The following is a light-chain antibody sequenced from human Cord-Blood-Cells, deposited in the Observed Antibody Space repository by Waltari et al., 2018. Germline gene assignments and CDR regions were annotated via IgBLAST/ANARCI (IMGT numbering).Light chain of an antibody. J-gene: IGKJ2*01. CDR1: QGISSY. V-gene: IGKV1-8*01. Sequence: AIRMTQSPSSLSVSTGDRVTITCRASQGISSYLAWYQQKPGKAPKLLIYAASTLQSGVPSRFSGSGSGTDFTLTISCLQSEDFATYYCQQYYSYPLYTFGQGTKLGIK. CDR2: AAS. CDR3: QQYYSYPLYT.